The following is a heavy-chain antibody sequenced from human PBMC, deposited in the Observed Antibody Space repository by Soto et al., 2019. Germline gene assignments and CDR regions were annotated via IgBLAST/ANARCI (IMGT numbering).Heavy chain of an antibody. D-gene: IGHD3-10*01. CDR2: IWDDGSNK. V-gene: IGHV3-33*01. J-gene: IGHJ4*02. CDR1: GFTFRNYV. Sequence: QVQLVESGGGVVQPGRSLRLSCAASGFTFRNYVMHWVRQAPGKGLEWVAVIWDDGSNKYYADSVKGRFTISRDNSKNKLDLETNNQRAEDTADYYCARTDYGSGSDYDGIDYWGQGTLVTVSP. CDR3: ARTDYGSGSDYDGIDY.